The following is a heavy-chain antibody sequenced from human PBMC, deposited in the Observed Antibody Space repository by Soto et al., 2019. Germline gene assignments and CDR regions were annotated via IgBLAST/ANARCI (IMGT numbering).Heavy chain of an antibody. Sequence: ASVKVSCKASGYSFTANRISWVRQAPGQGLEWMGWISADNGWSGYHPKFQDRMTLTTDTSTSTAYLELTSLTSDDTAVYYCATEPTSGWTLPHWGQGSVVTGS. V-gene: IGHV1-18*04. CDR3: ATEPTSGWTLPH. J-gene: IGHJ1*01. CDR2: ISADNGWS. CDR1: GYSFTANR. D-gene: IGHD6-19*01.